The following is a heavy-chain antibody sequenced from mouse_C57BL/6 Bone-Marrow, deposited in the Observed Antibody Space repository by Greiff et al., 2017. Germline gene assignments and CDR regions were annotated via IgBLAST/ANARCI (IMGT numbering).Heavy chain of an antibody. J-gene: IGHJ3*01. CDR1: GYTFTTYP. Sequence: QVQLQQSGAELVKPGASVKMSCKASGYTFTTYPIEWMKQNHGKSLEWIGNFHPYNDDTKYNEKFKGKATLTVEKSSSAVYLELSRLTSGDSAGYYCARPSYYYGSSYPFAYWGQGTLVTVSA. V-gene: IGHV1-47*01. D-gene: IGHD1-1*01. CDR2: FHPYNDDT. CDR3: ARPSYYYGSSYPFAY.